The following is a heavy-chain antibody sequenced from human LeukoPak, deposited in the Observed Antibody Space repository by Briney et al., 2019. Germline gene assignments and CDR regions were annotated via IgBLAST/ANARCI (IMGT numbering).Heavy chain of an antibody. Sequence: SETLSLTCTVPGGSISSSSYYWGWIRQPPGKGLEWIGSIYYSGSTYYNPSPKSRVTISVDTSKNQFSLKLSSVTAADTAVYYCARQEIVSLYGGYYDYWGQGTLVTVSS. V-gene: IGHV4-39*07. CDR2: IYYSGST. CDR3: ARQEIVSLYGGYYDY. CDR1: GGSISSSSYY. D-gene: IGHD3-16*01. J-gene: IGHJ4*02.